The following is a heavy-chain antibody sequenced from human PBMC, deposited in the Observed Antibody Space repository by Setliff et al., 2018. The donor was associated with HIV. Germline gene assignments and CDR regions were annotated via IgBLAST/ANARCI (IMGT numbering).Heavy chain of an antibody. J-gene: IGHJ4*02. D-gene: IGHD6-25*01. CDR1: GYSFTSYW. CDR2: IYPGNSDT. Sequence: PGESLKISCKGSGYSFTSYWISWVRQMPGKGLEWMGIIYPGNSDTTYSPSFQGQVTISADKSISTAYLQWSSLKASDTAMYYCVRYIGAAAGYIDHWGQGTLVTVSS. V-gene: IGHV5-51*01. CDR3: VRYIGAAAGYIDH.